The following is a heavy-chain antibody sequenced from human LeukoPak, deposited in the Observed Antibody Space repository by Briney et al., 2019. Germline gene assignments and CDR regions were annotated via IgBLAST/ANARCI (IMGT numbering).Heavy chain of an antibody. CDR1: DDSVSSSLYY. CDR3: ARGGWEHYFDY. CDR2: MSYGGST. Sequence: KASETLSLTCAVSDDSVSSSLYYWVWIRQPPGRGLEWIGSMSYGGSTLYKSALKSRLTISIDTSNNLFSLRLISVTAADTAIYYCARGGWEHYFDYWGQGSLVTVSS. V-gene: IGHV4-39*07. J-gene: IGHJ4*02. D-gene: IGHD4-23*01.